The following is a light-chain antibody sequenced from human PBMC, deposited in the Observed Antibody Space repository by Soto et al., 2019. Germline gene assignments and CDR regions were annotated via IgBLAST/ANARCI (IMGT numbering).Light chain of an antibody. CDR1: SSNIGAGYD. Sequence: HSVLTQPPSVSGAPGQRVTISCTASSSNIGAGYDVHWYQQLPGTAPKLLIYGNTNRPSGVPDRFSGSKSGTSASLAITGLQAEDEADYYCQSYDSSLSAWVFGGGTQLTVL. CDR3: QSYDSSLSAWV. V-gene: IGLV1-40*01. CDR2: GNT. J-gene: IGLJ7*01.